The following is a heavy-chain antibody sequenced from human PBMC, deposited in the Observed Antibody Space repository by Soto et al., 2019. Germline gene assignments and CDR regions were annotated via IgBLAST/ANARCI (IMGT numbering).Heavy chain of an antibody. V-gene: IGHV3-30*18. CDR3: AKEVRDIVVVVAAVPDYFDY. CDR1: EFTFSSYG. D-gene: IGHD2-15*01. CDR2: ISYDGSNK. Sequence: GGSLRLSCAASEFTFSSYGMHWVRQAPGKGLEWVAVISYDGSNKYYADSVKGRFTISRDNSKNTLYLQMNSLRAEDTAVYYCAKEVRDIVVVVAAVPDYFDYWGQGTLVTVSS. J-gene: IGHJ4*02.